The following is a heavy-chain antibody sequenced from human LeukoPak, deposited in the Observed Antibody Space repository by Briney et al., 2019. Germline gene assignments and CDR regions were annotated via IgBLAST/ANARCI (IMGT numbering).Heavy chain of an antibody. CDR1: GGSISSSSYY. CDR2: IYYSGST. V-gene: IGHV4-61*05. Sequence: KPSETLSLTCTVSGGSISSSSYYWSWIRQPPGKGLEWIGYIYYSGSTNYNPSLKSRVTISVDTSKNQFSLKLSSVTAADTAVYYCASSDGATPPHFDYWGQGTLVTVSS. CDR3: ASSDGATPPHFDY. J-gene: IGHJ4*02. D-gene: IGHD2-15*01.